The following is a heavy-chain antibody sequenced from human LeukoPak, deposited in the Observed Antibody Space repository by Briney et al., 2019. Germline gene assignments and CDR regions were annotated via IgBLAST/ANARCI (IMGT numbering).Heavy chain of an antibody. D-gene: IGHD5-12*01. CDR2: ISWNSGNI. Sequence: GGSLRLSCAASGFTFDDSAMHWVRQAPGKGLEWVSGISWNSGNIGYADSVKGRFTISRDNAKNSLYLQMNSLRPEDAALYYCAKETYTAFDFGGQGTMVTVSS. V-gene: IGHV3-9*01. CDR3: AKETYTAFDF. CDR1: GFTFDDSA. J-gene: IGHJ4*02.